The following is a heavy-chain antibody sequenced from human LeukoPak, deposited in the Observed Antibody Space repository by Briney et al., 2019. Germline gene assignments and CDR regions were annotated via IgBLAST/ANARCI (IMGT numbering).Heavy chain of an antibody. D-gene: IGHD1-26*01. V-gene: IGHV3-23*01. CDR2: ITSGFTP. CDR3: AKDYSDSRVGDVFLEY. J-gene: IGHJ4*02. CDR1: GLTFSNYA. Sequence: GGSLSLSRAASGLTFSNYAMCWFRQAPGKGLEWVSGITSGFTPHYADSVKGRFTISRDNSKNTFHLQMNSLRAEDTAVYYCAKDYSDSRVGDVFLEYWGQGTLVTVSS.